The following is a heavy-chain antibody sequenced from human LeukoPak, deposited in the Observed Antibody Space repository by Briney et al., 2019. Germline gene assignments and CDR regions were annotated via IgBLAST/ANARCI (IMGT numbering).Heavy chain of an antibody. V-gene: IGHV3-30-3*02. D-gene: IGHD1-26*01. CDR1: GFTFSSHA. J-gene: IGHJ4*02. CDR3: AKYFRADSGNYYRSFDY. CDR2: ISYGGTNK. Sequence: GGSLRLSCAASGFTFSSHAMHWVRQAPGKGLEWVIVISYGGTNKYYADSVKGRFTISRDNAKNSLYLQMISLRAEDTAVYYCAKYFRADSGNYYRSFDYWGRGTLVTVSS.